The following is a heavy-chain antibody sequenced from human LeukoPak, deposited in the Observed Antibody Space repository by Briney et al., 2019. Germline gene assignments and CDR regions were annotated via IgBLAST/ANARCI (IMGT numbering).Heavy chain of an antibody. J-gene: IGHJ3*02. Sequence: GGSLRLSCTASGFTFGDYAMSWFRQAPGEGLEWVGFIRSKAYGGTTEYAASVKGRFTISRDDSKSIAYLQMNSLKTEDTAVYYCTRDRGYSYGYYLDAFDIWGQGTMVTVSS. CDR3: TRDRGYSYGYYLDAFDI. V-gene: IGHV3-49*03. CDR1: GFTFGDYA. D-gene: IGHD5-18*01. CDR2: IRSKAYGGTT.